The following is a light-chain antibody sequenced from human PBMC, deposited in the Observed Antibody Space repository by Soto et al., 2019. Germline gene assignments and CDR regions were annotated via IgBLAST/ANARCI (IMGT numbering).Light chain of an antibody. J-gene: IGLJ1*01. Sequence: QSALTQPASVSGSPGQSITISCTGTSSDVGLYNFVSWYQQHPGEAPTLIIYEGSKRPSGVSNRFSGSKSGNTASLTISGLQAEDEADYYCCSYAGDSTYVFGTGTKLTVL. CDR1: SSDVGLYNF. CDR3: CSYAGDSTYV. V-gene: IGLV2-23*01. CDR2: EGS.